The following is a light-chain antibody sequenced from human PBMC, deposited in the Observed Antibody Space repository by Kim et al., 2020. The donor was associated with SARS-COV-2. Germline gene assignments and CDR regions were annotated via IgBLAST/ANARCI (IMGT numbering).Light chain of an antibody. CDR1: SSDVGGYNY. CDR3: SSYTSSSTWV. CDR2: DVS. V-gene: IGLV2-14*04. Sequence: GRSVAISCTGTSSDVGGYNYVYWYQQHPGKAPKLIIYDVSKRPSGVSNRFSGSKSGNTASLTISGLQAEDEADYYCSSYTSSSTWVFGTGTKVTVL. J-gene: IGLJ1*01.